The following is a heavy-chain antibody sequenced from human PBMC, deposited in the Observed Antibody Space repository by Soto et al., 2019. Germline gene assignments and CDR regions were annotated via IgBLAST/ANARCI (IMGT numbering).Heavy chain of an antibody. CDR2: IIPIFGTA. D-gene: IGHD3-22*01. Sequence: SLKVSCKASGGTFSSYAISWVRQAPGQGLEWMGGIIPIFGTANYAQKFQGRVTITADESTSTAYMELSSLRSEDTAVYYCARSPYDSSGHLFDHWGQGPLVTVSS. CDR3: ARSPYDSSGHLFDH. J-gene: IGHJ4*02. V-gene: IGHV1-69*13. CDR1: GGTFSSYA.